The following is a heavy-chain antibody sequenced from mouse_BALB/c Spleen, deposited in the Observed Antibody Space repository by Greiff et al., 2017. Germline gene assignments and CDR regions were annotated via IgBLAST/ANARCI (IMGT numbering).Heavy chain of an antibody. Sequence: QVQLQQSGAELVRPGTSVKVSCKASGYAFTNYLIEWVKQRPGQGLEWIGVINPGSGGTNYNEKFKGKATLTADKSSSTAYMQLSSLTSDDSEVYFCAIQRAMDYWGQGTSVTVSS. CDR1: GYAFTNYL. CDR3: AIQRAMDY. J-gene: IGHJ4*01. CDR2: INPGSGGT. V-gene: IGHV1-54*01.